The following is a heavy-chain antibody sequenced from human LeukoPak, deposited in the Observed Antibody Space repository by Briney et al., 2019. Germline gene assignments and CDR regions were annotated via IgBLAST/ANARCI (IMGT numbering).Heavy chain of an antibody. D-gene: IGHD3-22*01. CDR1: GYTFTSYG. Sequence: ASVKVSCKASGYTFTSYGISWVRQAPGQGLEWMGWINAGNGNTKYPQKFQGRVTITRDTSASTAYMELSSLRSEDTAVYYCARDRLGQSSGYADWGQGTLVTVSS. J-gene: IGHJ4*02. V-gene: IGHV1-18*01. CDR2: INAGNGNT. CDR3: ARDRLGQSSGYAD.